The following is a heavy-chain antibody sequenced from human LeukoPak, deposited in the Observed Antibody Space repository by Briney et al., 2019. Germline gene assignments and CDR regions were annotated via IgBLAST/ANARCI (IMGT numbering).Heavy chain of an antibody. V-gene: IGHV3-53*01. Sequence: GGSLRPSRAPSRVTPSSDFMIAGPRAPGEGLEWGSTIYRNGNTHYADSVKSRFTISRDTSKNTLYLQMNRLRPEDTPLYYCAHRGFWGQGALVTVSS. CDR2: IYRNGNT. J-gene: IGHJ1*01. CDR1: RVTPSSDF. CDR3: AHRGF.